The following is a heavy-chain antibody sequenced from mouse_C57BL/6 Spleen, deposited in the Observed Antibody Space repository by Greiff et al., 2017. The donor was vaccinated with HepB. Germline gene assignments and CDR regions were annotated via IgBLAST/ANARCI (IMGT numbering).Heavy chain of an antibody. CDR3: ARGDFDWYFDV. CDR1: GFSLTSYG. V-gene: IGHV2-2*01. CDR2: IWSGGST. J-gene: IGHJ1*03. Sequence: VKLVESGPGLVQPSQSLSITCTVSGFSLTSYGVHWVRQSPGKGLEWLGVIWSGGSTDYNAAFISRLSISKDNSKSQVFFKMNSLQADDTAIYYCARGDFDWYFDVWGTGTTVTVSS.